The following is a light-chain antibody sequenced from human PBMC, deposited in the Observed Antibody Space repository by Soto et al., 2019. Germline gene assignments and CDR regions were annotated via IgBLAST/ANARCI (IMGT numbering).Light chain of an antibody. V-gene: IGKV1-5*01. CDR1: QSISSW. CDR2: DAS. CDR3: QQSNSSSWT. J-gene: IGKJ1*01. Sequence: IQMTQSPSTLSASVGDRVTITCRASQSISSWLAWYQQKPGKAPKLLIYDASSLKSGVPSRFSGSGSGTEFTLTISSLQPDDSETYYCQQSNSSSWTFGQGTEV.